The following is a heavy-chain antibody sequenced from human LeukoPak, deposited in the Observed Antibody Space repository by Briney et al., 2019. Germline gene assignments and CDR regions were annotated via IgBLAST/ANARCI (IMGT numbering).Heavy chain of an antibody. J-gene: IGHJ4*02. CDR3: ARKGTYYYDSSGYLHPLDY. CDR1: GGSFSGYY. Sequence: SETLSLTCAAYGGSFSGYYWSWIRQPPGKGLEWIGEINHSGSTNYNPSLKSRVTISVDTSKNQFSLKLSSMTAADTAVYYCARKGTYYYDSSGYLHPLDYWGQGTLVTVSS. CDR2: INHSGST. D-gene: IGHD3-22*01. V-gene: IGHV4-34*01.